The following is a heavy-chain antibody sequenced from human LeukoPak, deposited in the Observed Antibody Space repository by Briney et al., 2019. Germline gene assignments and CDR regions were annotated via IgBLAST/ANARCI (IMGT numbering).Heavy chain of an antibody. D-gene: IGHD5-24*01. V-gene: IGHV1-46*01. Sequence: ASVKVSCKASGYTSTSYYMHWVRQAPGQGLEWMGIIDPSGGSTSYAQKFQGRVTMTRDMSTSTVYMELSSLRSEDTAVYYCARGDGYNDYFDYWGQGTLVTVSS. J-gene: IGHJ4*02. CDR1: GYTSTSYY. CDR3: ARGDGYNDYFDY. CDR2: IDPSGGST.